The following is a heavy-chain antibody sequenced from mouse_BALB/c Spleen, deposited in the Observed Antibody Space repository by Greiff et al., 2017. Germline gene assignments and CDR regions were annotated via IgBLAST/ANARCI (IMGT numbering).Heavy chain of an antibody. J-gene: IGHJ2*01. V-gene: IGHV2-6-7*01. CDR2: IWGDGST. Sequence: VQLVESGPGLVAPSQSLSITCTVSGFSLTGYGVNWVRQPPGKGLEWLGMIWGDGSTDYNSALKSRLSISKDNSKSQVFLKMNSLQTDDTARYYCARSDYYGSYYFDYWGQGTTLTVSS. D-gene: IGHD1-1*01. CDR3: ARSDYYGSYYFDY. CDR1: GFSLTGYG.